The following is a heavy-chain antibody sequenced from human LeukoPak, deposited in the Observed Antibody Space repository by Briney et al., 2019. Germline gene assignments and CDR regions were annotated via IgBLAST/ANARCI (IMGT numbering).Heavy chain of an antibody. Sequence: GGSLRLSCVASGFTFSSYSMSWVRQAPGKGLEWVSAISGSGGSTYYADSVKGRFTISRDNSKNTLYLQMNSLRAEDTAVYYCAKDKGYCSSTSCSRYYYYYYMDVWGKGTTVTISS. D-gene: IGHD2-2*01. CDR2: ISGSGGST. J-gene: IGHJ6*03. CDR3: AKDKGYCSSTSCSRYYYYYYMDV. V-gene: IGHV3-23*01. CDR1: GFTFSSYS.